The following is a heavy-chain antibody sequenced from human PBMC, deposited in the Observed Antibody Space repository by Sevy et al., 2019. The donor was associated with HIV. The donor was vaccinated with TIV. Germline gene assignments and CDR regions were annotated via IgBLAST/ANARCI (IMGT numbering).Heavy chain of an antibody. D-gene: IGHD2-15*01. CDR3: AREGAGGFDY. CDR2: IKQDGSKN. Sequence: GGSLRLSCAVSGFTFSGYWMSWVRQAPGKGLQWVANIKQDGSKNEFVDSVKGRFTISRDNPKNSLYLQMNSLRAEDTAVYYCAREGAGGFDYWGQGTLVTVSS. V-gene: IGHV3-7*01. J-gene: IGHJ4*02. CDR1: GFTFSGYW.